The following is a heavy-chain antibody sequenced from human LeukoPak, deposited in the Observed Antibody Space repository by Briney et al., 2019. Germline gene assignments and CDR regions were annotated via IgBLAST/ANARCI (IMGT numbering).Heavy chain of an antibody. D-gene: IGHD2-2*01. J-gene: IGHJ6*03. CDR2: INHSGST. CDR1: GGSFSGYY. Sequence: SETLSLTCAVYGGSFSGYYWSWIRQPPGKGLEWIGEINHSGSTNYNPSLKSRVTISVDTSKNQFSLKLSSVTAADTAVYYCARPRTPYCSSTSCYQRGYYYYMDVWGKGTTVTISS. V-gene: IGHV4-34*01. CDR3: ARPRTPYCSSTSCYQRGYYYYMDV.